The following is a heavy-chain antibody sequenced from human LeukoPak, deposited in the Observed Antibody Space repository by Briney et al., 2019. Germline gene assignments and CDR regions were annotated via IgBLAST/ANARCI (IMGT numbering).Heavy chain of an antibody. J-gene: IGHJ6*02. CDR1: GFTFSSYA. Sequence: GGSLRLSCAASGFTFSSYAMSWVRQAPGKGLEWVSAISGSGGSTYYADSVKGRFTISRDNSKNTLYLQMNSLRAEDTAVYYCARGVMNYYDSSGYYSGGYYGMDVWGQGTTVTVSS. D-gene: IGHD3-22*01. CDR2: ISGSGGST. V-gene: IGHV3-23*01. CDR3: ARGVMNYYDSSGYYSGGYYGMDV.